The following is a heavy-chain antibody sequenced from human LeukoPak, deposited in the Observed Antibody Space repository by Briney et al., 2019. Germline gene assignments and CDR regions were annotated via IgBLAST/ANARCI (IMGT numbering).Heavy chain of an antibody. CDR1: GGSISSHY. CDR2: VYYSGST. CDR3: ASVSPPGVDY. D-gene: IGHD5/OR15-5a*01. V-gene: IGHV4-59*11. Sequence: SETLSLTCTVSGGSISSHYWSWIRQPPGKGLEWIGYVYYSGSTNYNPSLKSRVTISVDTSKNQISLKLTSVTAVDTAVYFCASVSPPGVDYWGQGTLVTVFS. J-gene: IGHJ4*02.